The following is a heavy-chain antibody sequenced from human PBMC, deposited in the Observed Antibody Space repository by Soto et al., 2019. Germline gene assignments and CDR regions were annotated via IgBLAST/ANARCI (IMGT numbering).Heavy chain of an antibody. D-gene: IGHD1-26*01. CDR3: ASDLVGASDSHGLDV. V-gene: IGHV3-33*01. CDR2: IWHDGNNK. J-gene: IGHJ6*02. Sequence: GGSLRLSCAASGFTFSNYGMHWVRQAPGKGLEWVAIIWHDGNNKYYADSVRGRFIISRDNSKNRLYLQMNSLRAEDTAVYYCASDLVGASDSHGLDVWGQGTPVTVSS. CDR1: GFTFSNYG.